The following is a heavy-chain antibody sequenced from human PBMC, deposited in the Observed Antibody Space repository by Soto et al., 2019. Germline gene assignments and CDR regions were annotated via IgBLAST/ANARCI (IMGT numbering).Heavy chain of an antibody. CDR3: ASFPDYYGSGSYYNVDDY. J-gene: IGHJ4*02. D-gene: IGHD3-10*01. CDR2: IYYSGST. V-gene: IGHV4-39*01. Sequence: SETLSLTCTVSGGSISSSSYYWGWIRQPPGKGLEWIGSIYYSGSTYYNPSLKSRVTISVDTSKNQFSLKLSSVTAADTAVYYCASFPDYYGSGSYYNVDDYWGQGTLVTVSS. CDR1: GGSISSSSYY.